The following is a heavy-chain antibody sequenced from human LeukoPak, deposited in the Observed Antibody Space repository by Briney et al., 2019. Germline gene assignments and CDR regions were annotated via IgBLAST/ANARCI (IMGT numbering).Heavy chain of an antibody. CDR2: ISSNGGST. D-gene: IGHD3-22*01. J-gene: IGHJ4*02. CDR1: GFTFSNYA. Sequence: GGSLRLSCSASGFTFSNYAMHWVRQAPGKGLEYVSAISSNGGSTYYADSVKGRFTISRDNSKNMLYLQMSSLRAEDTAIYYCVISRSGYYNFESWGQGTLVTVSS. CDR3: VISRSGYYNFES. V-gene: IGHV3-64D*09.